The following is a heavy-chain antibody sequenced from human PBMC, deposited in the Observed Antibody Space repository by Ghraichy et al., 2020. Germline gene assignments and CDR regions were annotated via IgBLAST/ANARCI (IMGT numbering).Heavy chain of an antibody. Sequence: GGSLRLSCAASGFIFSNYAMHWVRQAPGKGLEWVAVTSFDGSNKYYADSVKGRFTISRDNSKHTLYLQMNSLRTEDTAVYYCARDRREHHQLPTAYYCMDVWDQGTTDTVSS. CDR1: GFIFSNYA. CDR2: TSFDGSNK. V-gene: IGHV3-30-3*01. CDR3: ARDRREHHQLPTAYYCMDV. D-gene: IGHD5-24*01. J-gene: IGHJ6*02.